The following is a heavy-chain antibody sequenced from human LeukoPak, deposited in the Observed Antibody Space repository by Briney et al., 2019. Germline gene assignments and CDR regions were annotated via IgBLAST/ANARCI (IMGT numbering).Heavy chain of an antibody. D-gene: IGHD2-8*01. CDR3: ARAFRYCTNGVCYSGSGALDY. V-gene: IGHV4-61*02. Sequence: SQTLSLTCTVSGDSISSGNYYWSWIRQPAGKGLEWIGRIYTSGSTNYNPSLKSRVTISVDTSKNQFSLKLSSVTAADTAVYYCARAFRYCTNGVCYSGSGALDYWGQGTLVTVSS. CDR1: GDSISSGNYY. J-gene: IGHJ4*02. CDR2: IYTSGST.